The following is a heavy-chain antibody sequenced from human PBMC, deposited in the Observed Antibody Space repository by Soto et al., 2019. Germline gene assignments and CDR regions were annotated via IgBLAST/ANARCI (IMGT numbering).Heavy chain of an antibody. Sequence: GGSLRLSCAASGFSFSSYSMNWVRQAPGKGLEWVSYISSSSSTIYYADSVKGRFTISRDNAKNSLYLQMNSLRDEDTAVYYCARERDIVVVVAATKYYYGMDVWGQGTTVTVSS. CDR1: GFSFSSYS. D-gene: IGHD2-15*01. V-gene: IGHV3-48*02. J-gene: IGHJ6*02. CDR3: ARERDIVVVVAATKYYYGMDV. CDR2: ISSSSSTI.